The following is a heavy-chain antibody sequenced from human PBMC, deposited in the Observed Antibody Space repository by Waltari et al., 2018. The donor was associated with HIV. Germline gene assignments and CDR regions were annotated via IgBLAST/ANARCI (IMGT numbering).Heavy chain of an antibody. CDR2: YCYGGTT. CDR3: ARVPHALGGYAADTPSIDY. D-gene: IGHD5-18*01. Sequence: QVQLQESGPGLVRPSEAPSRTCTLPGDPVSTTTYSWAWLRQPPGKGLEWIGRYCYGGTTYYSPPLKSRVAISLDTSKNQFSLKIESVTAADTAVYYCARVPHALGGYAADTPSIDYWGQGALVTVSA. CDR1: GDPVSTTTYS. J-gene: IGHJ4*02. V-gene: IGHV4-39*07.